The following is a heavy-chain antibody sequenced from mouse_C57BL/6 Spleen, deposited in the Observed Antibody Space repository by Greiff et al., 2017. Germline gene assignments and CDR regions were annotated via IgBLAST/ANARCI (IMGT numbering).Heavy chain of an antibody. V-gene: IGHV5-9-1*02. Sequence: EVKLMESGEGLVKPGGSLKLSCAASGFTFSSYAMSWVRQTPEKRLEWVAYISSGGDYIYYADTVKGRFTIARDNARNTLYLQMSSLKSEDTAMYYCTREDYDGAWFAYWGQGTLVTVSA. J-gene: IGHJ3*01. CDR1: GFTFSSYA. D-gene: IGHD2-4*01. CDR2: ISSGGDYI. CDR3: TREDYDGAWFAY.